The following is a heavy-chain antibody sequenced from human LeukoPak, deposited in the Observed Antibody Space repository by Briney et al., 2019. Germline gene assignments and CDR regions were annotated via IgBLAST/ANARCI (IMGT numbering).Heavy chain of an antibody. CDR1: GGSFSGYY. CDR2: INHSGST. CDR3: ARDPYYYDSSGPDY. Sequence: SETLSLTCAVYGGSFSGYYWSWIRQPPGKGLEWIGEINHSGSTNYNPSLKRRVTISVGTSKNQFSLKLSSVTAADTAVYYCARDPYYYDSSGPDYWGQGTLVTVSS. V-gene: IGHV4-34*01. D-gene: IGHD3-22*01. J-gene: IGHJ4*02.